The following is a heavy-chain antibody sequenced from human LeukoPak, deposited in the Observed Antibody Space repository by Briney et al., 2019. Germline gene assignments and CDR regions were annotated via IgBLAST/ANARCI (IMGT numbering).Heavy chain of an antibody. CDR2: INTNTGNP. Sequence: ASVRVSYRASGYTFTIYAMNWVRQAPGQGLEWMGWINTNTGNPTYAQGFTGRFVFSLDTSVSTAYLQISSLKAEDTAVYYCARDGAIWGPENIAAAGLFDYWGQGTLVTVSS. D-gene: IGHD6-13*01. V-gene: IGHV7-4-1*02. CDR1: GYTFTIYA. J-gene: IGHJ4*02. CDR3: ARDGAIWGPENIAAAGLFDY.